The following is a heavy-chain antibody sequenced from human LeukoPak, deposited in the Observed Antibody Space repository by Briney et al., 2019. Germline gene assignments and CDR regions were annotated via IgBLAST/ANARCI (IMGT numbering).Heavy chain of an antibody. CDR3: ARVYSSSSGRAFDI. D-gene: IGHD6-6*01. CDR2: ISSSSSTI. V-gene: IGHV3-48*02. CDR1: GFTLSTYT. Sequence: PGGSLRLSCAASGFTLSTYTMNWVRQAPGKGLQWFSYISSSSSTIYYADSVKGRFTISRDNAKNSLYLQMNSLRDEDTAVYYCARVYSSSSGRAFDIWGQGTMVTVSS. J-gene: IGHJ3*02.